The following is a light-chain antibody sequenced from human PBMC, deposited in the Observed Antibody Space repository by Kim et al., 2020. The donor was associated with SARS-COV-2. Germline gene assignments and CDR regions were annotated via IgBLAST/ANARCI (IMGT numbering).Light chain of an antibody. V-gene: IGKV1-17*03. J-gene: IGKJ2*01. Sequence: DIQMTQSPSAMSASVGDRVTITCRASQGISTYLAWFQQKPGKVPQRLIYGASSPQRGVPSRFSGSGSGTEFTLTINNLQPEDVATYYCLQHNSSPYTFGQGTKLEI. CDR2: GAS. CDR1: QGISTY. CDR3: LQHNSSPYT.